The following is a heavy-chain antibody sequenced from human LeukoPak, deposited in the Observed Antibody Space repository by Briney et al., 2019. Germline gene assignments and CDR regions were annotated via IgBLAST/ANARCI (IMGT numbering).Heavy chain of an antibody. CDR2: INHSGST. CDR3: ARGGSRPINYDFWSGYYLTHYYYYMDV. CDR1: GGSFSGYY. D-gene: IGHD3-3*01. V-gene: IGHV4-34*01. J-gene: IGHJ6*03. Sequence: PSETLSLTCAVYGGSFSGYYWSWIRQPPGKGLEWIGEINHSGSTNYNPSLKSRVTILVDTSKNQFSLKLSSVTAADTAVYYCARGGSRPINYDFWSGYYLTHYYYYMDVWGKGTTVTVSS.